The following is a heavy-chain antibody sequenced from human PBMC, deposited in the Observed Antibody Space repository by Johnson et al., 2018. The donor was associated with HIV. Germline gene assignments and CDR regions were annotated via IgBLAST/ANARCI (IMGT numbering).Heavy chain of an antibody. CDR3: APLGDAFDI. CDR2: IRYDGSNK. V-gene: IGHV3-30*02. CDR1: GFTFSSYG. D-gene: IGHD7-27*01. Sequence: QVQLVESGGGVVQPGRSLRLSCAASGFTFSSYGMHWVRQAPGKGLEWVAFIRYDGSNKCYVDSVKGRFTISRDNSKNTLYLQMNSLRAEDTAVYYCAPLGDAFDIWGQGTMVTVSS. J-gene: IGHJ3*02.